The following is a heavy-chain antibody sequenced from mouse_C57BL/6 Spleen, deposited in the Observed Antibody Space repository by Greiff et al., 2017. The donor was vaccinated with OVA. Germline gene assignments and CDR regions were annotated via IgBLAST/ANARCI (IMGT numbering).Heavy chain of an antibody. D-gene: IGHD1-1*01. J-gene: IGHJ4*01. Sequence: VQGVESGPGLVAPSQSLSITCTVSGFSLTSYGVDWVRQPPGKGLEWLGVIWGGGSTNYNSALMTRLSISKDNSKSQVFLKMNSLQTDDTAMYYCAKRSTVVAGDYYAMDYWGQGTSVTVSS. V-gene: IGHV2-9*01. CDR1: GFSLTSYG. CDR3: AKRSTVVAGDYYAMDY. CDR2: IWGGGST.